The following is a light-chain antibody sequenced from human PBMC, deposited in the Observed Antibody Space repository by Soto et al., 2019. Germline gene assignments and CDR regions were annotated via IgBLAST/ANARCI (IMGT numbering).Light chain of an antibody. Sequence: EIVMTQSPATLSVAPVERATLSCMASPSIRSNLAWYQQKPGQAPSLLIYDASTRATGIPARFSGSGSGTEFTLTIRSLQSEDFAVYYRQQYNNWPGTFGQGTKV. CDR3: QQYNNWPGT. CDR2: DAS. V-gene: IGKV3-15*01. CDR1: PSIRSN. J-gene: IGKJ1*01.